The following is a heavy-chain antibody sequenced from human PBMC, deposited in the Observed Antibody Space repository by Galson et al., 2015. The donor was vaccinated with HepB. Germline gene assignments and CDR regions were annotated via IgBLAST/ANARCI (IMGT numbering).Heavy chain of an antibody. CDR3: AKSGVHDFWSGYPDYWYFDL. CDR2: IDPSDSYT. D-gene: IGHD3-3*01. Sequence: QSGAEVKKPGESLRISCKGSGYSFTSYWISWVRQMPGKGLEWMGRIDPSDSYTNYSPSFQGHVTISADKSISTAYLQWSSLKASDTAMYYCAKSGVHDFWSGYPDYWYFDLWGRGTLVTVSS. J-gene: IGHJ2*01. CDR1: GYSFTSYW. V-gene: IGHV5-10-1*01.